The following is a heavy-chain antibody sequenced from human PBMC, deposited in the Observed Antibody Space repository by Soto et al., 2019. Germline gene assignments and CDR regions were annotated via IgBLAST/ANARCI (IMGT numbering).Heavy chain of an antibody. D-gene: IGHD4-17*01. CDR1: GFTVSTNY. Sequence: EVQLVESGGGLVQPGGSLRLSCAASGFTVSTNYMSWVRQAPGKGLEWVSVIYSDGSTYYADSVKGRFTISRDNSTETLCLQMNSLRAEDTAVYYCARGVDYGDYDSRLHWGQGTLVTVSS. J-gene: IGHJ4*02. CDR3: ARGVDYGDYDSRLH. CDR2: IYSDGST. V-gene: IGHV3-66*01.